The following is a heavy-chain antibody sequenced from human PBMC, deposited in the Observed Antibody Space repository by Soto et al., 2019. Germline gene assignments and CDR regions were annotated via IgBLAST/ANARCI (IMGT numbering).Heavy chain of an antibody. CDR1: GDSISSYY. D-gene: IGHD2-15*01. CDR3: ARGGISERRKGHDAFDI. CDR2: IYYSGST. Sequence: SETLSLTCTVSGDSISSYYWSWIRQPPGKGLEWIGYIYYSGSTNYNPSLKSRVTISVDTSKNQFSLKLSSVTAADTAVYYCARGGISERRKGHDAFDIWGQGTMVTVSS. V-gene: IGHV4-59*01. J-gene: IGHJ3*02.